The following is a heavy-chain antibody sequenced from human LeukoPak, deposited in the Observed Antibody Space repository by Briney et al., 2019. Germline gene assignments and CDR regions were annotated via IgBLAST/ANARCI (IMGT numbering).Heavy chain of an antibody. J-gene: IGHJ5*02. D-gene: IGHD3-3*01. Sequence: SVKVSCKASGDTFSSYAISWVRQAPGQGLEWMGGTIPIFGTANYAQKFQGRVTITADESTSTAYMELSSLRSEDTAVYYCAREGFYDFWSGFWFDPWGQGTLVTVSS. CDR1: GDTFSSYA. CDR2: TIPIFGTA. CDR3: AREGFYDFWSGFWFDP. V-gene: IGHV1-69*13.